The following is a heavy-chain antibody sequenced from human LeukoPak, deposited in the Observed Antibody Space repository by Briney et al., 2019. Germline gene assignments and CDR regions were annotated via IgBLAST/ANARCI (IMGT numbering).Heavy chain of an antibody. J-gene: IGHJ6*02. CDR3: ARDKAYYYDSSGYITYYYYGMDV. D-gene: IGHD3-22*01. Sequence: PGRSLRLSCAASGFTFSSYAMHWVRQAPGKGLEWVAVISYDGSNKYYADSVKGRFTISRDNAKNSLYLQMNSLRAEDTAVYYCARDKAYYYDSSGYITYYYYGMDVWGQGTTVTVSS. CDR2: ISYDGSNK. CDR1: GFTFSSYA. V-gene: IGHV3-30-3*01.